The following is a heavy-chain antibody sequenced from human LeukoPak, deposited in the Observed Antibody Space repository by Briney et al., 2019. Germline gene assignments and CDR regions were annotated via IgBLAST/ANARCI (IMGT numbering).Heavy chain of an antibody. CDR1: GGTFSSYA. CDR2: IIPIFGTA. D-gene: IGHD2-15*01. V-gene: IGHV1-69*06. Sequence: SVKVSCKASGGTFSSYAISWVRQAPGQGLEWMGGIIPIFGTANYAQKFQGRVTITADKSTSTAYMELSSLRSEDTAVYYCARVRSCSGGSCYYAFDIWGQGTMVTVSS. CDR3: ARVRSCSGGSCYYAFDI. J-gene: IGHJ3*02.